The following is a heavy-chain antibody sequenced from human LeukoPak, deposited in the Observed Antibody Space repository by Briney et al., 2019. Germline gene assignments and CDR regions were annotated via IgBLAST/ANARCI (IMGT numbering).Heavy chain of an antibody. D-gene: IGHD3-3*01. CDR3: ARARGFWSGYLLDASHI. V-gene: IGHV1-2*02. CDR1: GYTFTGYY. Sequence: ASVKVSCKASGYTFTGYYMHWVRQAPGQGLEWMGWINPNSGGTNYAQKFQGRVTMTRDTSISTAYMELSRLRSDDTAVYYCARARGFWSGYLLDASHIWGQGTMVTVSS. J-gene: IGHJ3*02. CDR2: INPNSGGT.